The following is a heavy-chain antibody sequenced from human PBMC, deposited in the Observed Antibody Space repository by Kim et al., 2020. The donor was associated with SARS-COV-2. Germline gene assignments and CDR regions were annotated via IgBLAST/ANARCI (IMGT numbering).Heavy chain of an antibody. CDR3: AREGLATKLLGVDQFDY. Sequence: SVKVSCKASGGTFSSYAISWVRQAPGQGLEWMGGIIPIFGTANYAQKFQGRVTITADESTSTAYMELSSLRSEDTAVYYCAREGLATKLLGVDQFDYWGQGTLVTDSS. CDR2: IIPIFGTA. CDR1: GGTFSSYA. V-gene: IGHV1-69*13. J-gene: IGHJ4*02. D-gene: IGHD3-16*01.